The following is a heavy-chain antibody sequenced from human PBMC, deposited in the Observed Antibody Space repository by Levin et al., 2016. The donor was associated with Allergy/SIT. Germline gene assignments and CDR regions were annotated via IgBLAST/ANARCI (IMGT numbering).Heavy chain of an antibody. CDR3: AKDRSLYGDLGGDY. J-gene: IGHJ4*02. Sequence: LKISCAASGITFSDYGMHWVRQAPGKGLEWVATISYDGTNKYYADSLNGRITISRDNSKNTLFLQMNSLITEDTAVYYCAKDRSLYGDLGGDYWGQGTLVTVSS. CDR1: GITFSDYG. V-gene: IGHV3-30*18. CDR2: ISYDGTNK. D-gene: IGHD4/OR15-4a*01.